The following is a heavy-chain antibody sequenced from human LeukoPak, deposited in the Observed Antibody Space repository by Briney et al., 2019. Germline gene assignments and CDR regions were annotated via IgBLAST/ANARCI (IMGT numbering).Heavy chain of an antibody. Sequence: PSETLSLTCTVSGGSISSSSYYWGWIRQPPGKGLEWIGSIYYSGSTYYNPSLKSRVTISVDTSKNQFSLKLSSVTAADTAVYYCARSKDYGDSLFDYWGQGTLVTVSS. J-gene: IGHJ4*02. V-gene: IGHV4-39*07. D-gene: IGHD4-17*01. CDR1: GGSISSSSYY. CDR2: IYYSGST. CDR3: ARSKDYGDSLFDY.